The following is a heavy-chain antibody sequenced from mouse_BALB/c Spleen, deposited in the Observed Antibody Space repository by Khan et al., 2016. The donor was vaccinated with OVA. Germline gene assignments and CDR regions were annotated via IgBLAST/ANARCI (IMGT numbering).Heavy chain of an antibody. D-gene: IGHD2-14*01. CDR1: GYTFTSYT. CDR2: INPSSGYT. Sequence: QVQLQQSGAELARPGASVKMSCKASGYTFTSYTIHWIKQRPGQGLEWIGYINPSSGYTNYNQKFKDKATLTADKSSTTAYMQLSSLTSDDSAVYYCERDGAYYRNDGWFAYWGQGTLVTVSA. J-gene: IGHJ3*01. CDR3: ERDGAYYRNDGWFAY. V-gene: IGHV1-4*01.